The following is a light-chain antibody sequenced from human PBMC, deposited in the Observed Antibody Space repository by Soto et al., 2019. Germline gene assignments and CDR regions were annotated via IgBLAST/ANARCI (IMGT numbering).Light chain of an antibody. CDR2: GAF. CDR1: QSVSYN. V-gene: IGKV3-15*01. Sequence: EIVMTQSPATLSVSPGETATLSCRASQSVSYNLAWYQQKPGQGPRLLIYGAFTRATGIPARFSGSGSGTEFTLPISSLQSEDFAVYYCQQYKNWPPLTSGGGTKVEIK. CDR3: QQYKNWPPLT. J-gene: IGKJ4*01.